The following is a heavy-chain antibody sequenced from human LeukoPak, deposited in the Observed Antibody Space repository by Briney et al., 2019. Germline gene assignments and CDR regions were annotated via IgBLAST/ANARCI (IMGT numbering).Heavy chain of an antibody. V-gene: IGHV4-39*02. D-gene: IGHD3-3*01. CDR2: ISSSGNT. Sequence: SETLSLTCIVSGGSTSGGNYYWGWIRRPPGKGLEWIGGISSSGNTYYNPSLKSRITISIDTSKNHFSLKLSSVTAADTAVYYCARLGAGPTYYDFWSGYSSFYFDYWGQGTLVSVSS. CDR3: ARLGAGPTYYDFWSGYSSFYFDY. J-gene: IGHJ4*02. CDR1: GGSTSGGNYY.